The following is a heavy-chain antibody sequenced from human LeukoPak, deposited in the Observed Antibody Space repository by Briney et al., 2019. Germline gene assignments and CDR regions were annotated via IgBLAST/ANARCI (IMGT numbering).Heavy chain of an antibody. CDR2: IYHSGST. D-gene: IGHD3-3*01. CDR1: GDSITSYY. Sequence: SETLSLTCTVSGDSITSYYWNWIRQPPGKRLEWIGHIYHSGSTNYNPSLKSRVTTSVDTSKNQISLKLSSVTAADTAVYYCARPASAYYVNEGFDIWGQGTMVTVSS. CDR3: ARPASAYYVNEGFDI. V-gene: IGHV4-59*01. J-gene: IGHJ3*02.